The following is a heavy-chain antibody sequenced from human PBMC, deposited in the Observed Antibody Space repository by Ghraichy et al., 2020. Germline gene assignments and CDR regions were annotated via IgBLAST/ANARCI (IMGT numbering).Heavy chain of an antibody. CDR3: ARVYYFDTTAYYYVGFFDY. Sequence: GGSLRLSCSASGFTFADYTLTWVRQAPGKGLEWVGFIRSRPLGGTTEYAASVGGRFTISRDDSKSIAYLQVNSLKTEDTAVYYCARVYYFDTTAYYYVGFFDYWGQGTLVTVSS. D-gene: IGHD3-22*01. CDR2: IRSRPLGGTT. V-gene: IGHV3-49*04. J-gene: IGHJ4*02. CDR1: GFTFADYT.